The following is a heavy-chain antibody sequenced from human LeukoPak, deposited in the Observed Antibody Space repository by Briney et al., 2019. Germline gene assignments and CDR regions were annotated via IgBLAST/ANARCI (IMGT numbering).Heavy chain of an antibody. J-gene: IGHJ6*03. V-gene: IGHV4-59*01. CDR2: IYYSGST. Sequence: SETLSLTCTVSGGCISSYYWSWIRQPPGKGLEWIGYIYYSGSTNYNPSLKSRVTISVDTSKNQFSLKLSSVTAADTAVYYCARGAYGDYPAPMDVWGKGTTVTVSS. CDR3: ARGAYGDYPAPMDV. D-gene: IGHD4-17*01. CDR1: GGCISSYY.